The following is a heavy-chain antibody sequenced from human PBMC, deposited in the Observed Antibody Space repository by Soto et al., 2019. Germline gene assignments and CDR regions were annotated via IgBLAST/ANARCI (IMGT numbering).Heavy chain of an antibody. D-gene: IGHD5-12*01. V-gene: IGHV3-33*01. CDR3: VRAAGYSGTDYVYYYGMDV. CDR1: GFTFSSYG. CDR2: VWYDGGNK. Sequence: QVQLVESGGGVVQPGRSLRLSCAASGFTFSSYGMHWVRQAPGKGLEWVALVWYDGGNKYYADSVKGRFTISRDNSKNTLYLQMNSLRGADTAVYYCVRAAGYSGTDYVYYYGMDVWGQGTRVTVSS. J-gene: IGHJ6*02.